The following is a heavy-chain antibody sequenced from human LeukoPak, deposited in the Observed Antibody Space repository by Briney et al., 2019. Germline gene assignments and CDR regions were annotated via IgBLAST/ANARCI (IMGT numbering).Heavy chain of an antibody. V-gene: IGHV3-7*01. CDR2: LKEDVSAR. J-gene: IGHJ4*02. D-gene: IGHD3-10*01. Sequence: PGGSLRLSCAASGFTFSSYAMSWVRQAPGKGLEWVASLKEDVSARNLVDSVKGRFTISRDNAKNTLYLQMNSLRAEDTAVYYCASDNALGYYFDYWGQGTLVTVSS. CDR3: ASDNALGYYFDY. CDR1: GFTFSSYA.